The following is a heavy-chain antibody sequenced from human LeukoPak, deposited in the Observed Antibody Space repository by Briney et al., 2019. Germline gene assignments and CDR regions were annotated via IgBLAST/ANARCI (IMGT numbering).Heavy chain of an antibody. D-gene: IGHD6-13*01. V-gene: IGHV5-51*01. CDR1: GYSFTSYW. J-gene: IGHJ3*02. Sequence: GESLKISCKGSGYSFTSYWIGWVRQMPGKGLEWMGIIYPGDSDTRYSPSFQGQVTISADKSISTAYLQWSSLKASDTAMYYCARLAASSPGPYDAFDIWGQGTMVTVSS. CDR3: ARLAASSPGPYDAFDI. CDR2: IYPGDSDT.